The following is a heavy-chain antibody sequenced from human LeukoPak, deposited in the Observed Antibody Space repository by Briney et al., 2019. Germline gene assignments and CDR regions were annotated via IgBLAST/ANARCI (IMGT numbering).Heavy chain of an antibody. CDR3: ARRNYYGSGAGIFDI. CDR1: GGSISTYY. J-gene: IGHJ3*02. CDR2: IHYSGST. V-gene: IGHV4-59*01. D-gene: IGHD3-10*01. Sequence: SETLSLTCTVSGGSISTYYWNWIRQPPGKGPEWIGYIHYSGSTNYSPSLKSRVTISVDTSKNQFSLKLSSVTAADTAVYYCARRNYYGSGAGIFDIWGQGTMVTVSS.